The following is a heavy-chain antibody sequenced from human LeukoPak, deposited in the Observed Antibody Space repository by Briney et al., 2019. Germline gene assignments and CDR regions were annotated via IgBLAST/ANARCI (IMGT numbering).Heavy chain of an antibody. D-gene: IGHD5-12*01. CDR2: INSDGSST. Sequence: GGSLRLSCAASGFTFSSYWMHWVRQAPGKGLVWVSRINSDGSSTSYADSVKGRFTISRDNAKNTLYLQMNSLRAEDTAVYYCARTHSYSGYDFDYWGQGTLVTVSS. CDR1: GFTFSSYW. V-gene: IGHV3-74*01. CDR3: ARTHSYSGYDFDY. J-gene: IGHJ4*02.